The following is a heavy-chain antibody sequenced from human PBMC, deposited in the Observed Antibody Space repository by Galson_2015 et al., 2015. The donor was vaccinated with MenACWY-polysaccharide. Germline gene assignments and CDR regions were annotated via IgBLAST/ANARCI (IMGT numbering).Heavy chain of an antibody. CDR1: EFTFSSYR. J-gene: IGHJ4*02. V-gene: IGHV3-48*01. D-gene: IGHD2-21*02. CDR3: ARDRDWALDY. Sequence: SLRLSCAASEFTFSSYRMNWVRQAPGKGLEWVSYISSSSRTLYYADSVKGRFTISRDNAKSSLYLQMNSLRAEDTAVYYCARDRDWALDYWGQGTLVTVSS. CDR2: ISSSSRTL.